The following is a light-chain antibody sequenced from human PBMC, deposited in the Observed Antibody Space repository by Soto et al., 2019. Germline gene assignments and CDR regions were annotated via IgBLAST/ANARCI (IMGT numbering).Light chain of an antibody. CDR3: CSYAGSYTGVV. Sequence: QSALTQPRSVSGSPGQSVTISCTGTSSDVDGYNYVSWYQQHPGKAPKLMIYDVSKRPSGVPDRFSGSKSGNTASLTISGLQAEDEADYYCCSYAGSYTGVVFGGGTQLTVL. J-gene: IGLJ2*01. V-gene: IGLV2-11*01. CDR1: SSDVDGYNY. CDR2: DVS.